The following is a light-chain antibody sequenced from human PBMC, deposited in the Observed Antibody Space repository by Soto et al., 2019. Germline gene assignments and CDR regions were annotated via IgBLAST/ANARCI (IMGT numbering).Light chain of an antibody. CDR2: EGN. J-gene: IGLJ1*01. V-gene: IGLV2-23*01. Sequence: QSVLTQPASVSGSPGQSITISCTGTSSGFGSYNLVSWYQQHPGKAPKLLVYEGNKRPSGVSNRFSGSKSGNTASLTISGLQADDEADYYRRSYADTSTYDNYVFGTGTKVTVL. CDR3: RSYADTSTYDNYV. CDR1: SSGFGSYNL.